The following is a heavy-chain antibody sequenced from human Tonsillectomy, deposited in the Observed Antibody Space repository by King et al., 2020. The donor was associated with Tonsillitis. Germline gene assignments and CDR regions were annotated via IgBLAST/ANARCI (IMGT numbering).Heavy chain of an antibody. CDR1: GYTFTSYY. V-gene: IGHV1-46*01. CDR3: ARDIVVVVAATGSYGMDV. Sequence: QLVQSGAEVKKPGASVKVSCKASGYTFTSYYMHWVRQAPGQGLEWMGIINPSGGSTSYAQKFQGRVTITRDTSTSTVYMELSSLRSEDTAVYYCARDIVVVVAATGSYGMDVWGQGTTVTVSS. CDR2: INPSGGST. J-gene: IGHJ6*02. D-gene: IGHD2-15*01.